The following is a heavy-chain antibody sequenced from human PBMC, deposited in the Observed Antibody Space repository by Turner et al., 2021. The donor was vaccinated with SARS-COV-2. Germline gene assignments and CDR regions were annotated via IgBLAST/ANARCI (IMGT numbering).Heavy chain of an antibody. Sequence: QVPLVQSGAAVKKPGASVTVPCKASGYLFTSYGISWVRQAPGHGPEWMGWRTAYNGNTNYVQKLKGRVTMTTDTSTSTAYMELRSLGSDDTAVDYGARLGGGDRPCDYWGQGTLVTVSS. CDR3: ARLGGGDRPCDY. J-gene: IGHJ4*02. D-gene: IGHD2-21*02. CDR2: RTAYNGNT. V-gene: IGHV1-18*01. CDR1: GYLFTSYG.